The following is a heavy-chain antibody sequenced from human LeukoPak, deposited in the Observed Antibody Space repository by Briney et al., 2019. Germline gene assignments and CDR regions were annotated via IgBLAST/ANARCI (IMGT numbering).Heavy chain of an antibody. CDR2: ISAYNGNT. CDR1: GYTFTSYG. CDR3: ARVDTRGIRYFDWFGVSDY. Sequence: GGSLRLSCAASGYTFTSYGISWVRQAPGQGLEWMGWISAYNGNTNYAQKLQGRVTMTTDTSTSTAYMELRSLRSDDTAVYYCARVDTRGIRYFDWFGVSDYWGQGTLVTVSS. V-gene: IGHV1-18*01. J-gene: IGHJ4*02. D-gene: IGHD3-9*01.